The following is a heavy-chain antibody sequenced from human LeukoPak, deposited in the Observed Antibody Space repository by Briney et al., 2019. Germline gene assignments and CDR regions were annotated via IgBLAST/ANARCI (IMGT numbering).Heavy chain of an antibody. CDR2: IYHGGST. CDR1: GYSISSGYY. CDR3: ARDLRDSSGVAAV. D-gene: IGHD3-22*01. J-gene: IGHJ6*04. V-gene: IGHV4-38-2*02. Sequence: PSETLSLTCAVSGYSISSGYYWGWIRQPPGKGLEWIGSIYHGGSTYYNPSLKSRVTISVDTSKNHFSLKLSSVTAADTAVYYCARDLRDSSGVAAVRGKGTTVTVSS.